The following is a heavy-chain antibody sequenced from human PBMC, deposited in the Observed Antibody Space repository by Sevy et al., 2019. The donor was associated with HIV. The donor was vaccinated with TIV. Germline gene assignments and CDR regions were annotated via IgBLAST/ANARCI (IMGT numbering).Heavy chain of an antibody. CDR3: ARPYGSGSWEAFDI. Sequence: GGSLRLSCVASGFTFDTHTMNWVRQAPGKGLEWVSSISGSSNYIYYVDSVKGRFTISRDNAKNSLFLQMNSLRVEDTALYYCARPYGSGSWEAFDIWGQGTKVTVSS. V-gene: IGHV3-21*01. D-gene: IGHD3-10*01. CDR2: ISGSSNYI. J-gene: IGHJ3*02. CDR1: GFTFDTHT.